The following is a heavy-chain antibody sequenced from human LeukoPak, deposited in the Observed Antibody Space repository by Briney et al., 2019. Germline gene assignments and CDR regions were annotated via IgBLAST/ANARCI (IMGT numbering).Heavy chain of an antibody. J-gene: IGHJ4*02. CDR1: GGSFSGYY. V-gene: IGHV4-34*01. CDR3: ARVVVAATKTKFDY. CDR2: INHSGST. Sequence: SETLSLTCAVYGGSFSGYYWSWIRHPPGKGLGGPGEINHSGSTNYNPSLKSRVTISVDTSKNQFSLKLSSVTAADTAVYYCARVVVAATKTKFDYWGQGTLVTVSS. D-gene: IGHD2-15*01.